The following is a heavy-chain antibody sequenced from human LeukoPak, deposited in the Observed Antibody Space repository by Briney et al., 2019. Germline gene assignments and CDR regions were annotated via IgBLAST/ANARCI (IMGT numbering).Heavy chain of an antibody. V-gene: IGHV4-38-2*02. D-gene: IGHD2-2*01. J-gene: IGHJ4*02. CDR2: FYHSGST. Sequence: SETLSLTCTVSGYSISSGYYWGWIRQPPGKGLEWSGSFYHSGSTYYNPSLKSRVTISVDTSKNQFSLKLSSVTAAATAVYYCARDYCSSTSCPKTNWGQGTLVTVSS. CDR3: ARDYCSSTSCPKTN. CDR1: GYSISSGYY.